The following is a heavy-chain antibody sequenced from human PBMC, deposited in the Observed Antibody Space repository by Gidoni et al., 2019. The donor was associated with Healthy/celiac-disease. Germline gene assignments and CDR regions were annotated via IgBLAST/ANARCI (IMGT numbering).Heavy chain of an antibody. V-gene: IGHV3-23*01. CDR2: ISGSGGST. J-gene: IGHJ6*03. CDR1: GFTFGSYA. D-gene: IGHD3-3*01. Sequence: EVQLLESGGGWVQHGGSLRLSCAASGFTFGSYAMSWVRQAAGKGLEWVSAISGSGGSTYYADSVKGRFTISRDNSKNTLYLQMNSLRAEDTAVYYCAKDPLLGTISYMDVWGQGTTVTVSS. CDR3: AKDPLLGTISYMDV.